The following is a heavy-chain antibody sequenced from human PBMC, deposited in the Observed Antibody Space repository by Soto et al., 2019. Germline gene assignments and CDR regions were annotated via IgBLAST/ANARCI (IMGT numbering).Heavy chain of an antibody. V-gene: IGHV3-23*01. Sequence: EVQLLESGGGLVQPGGSLRLSCAASGFISSSYAMNWVRQAPGKGLEWVSGISASGASKTYYADSVKGRFTISRDNSKNTVYLQMNSLRTEDTAVYYCAKGGTVIRGVTLDYGGQGTLVSVSS. CDR3: AKGGTVIRGVTLDY. J-gene: IGHJ4*02. CDR2: ISASGASKT. D-gene: IGHD3-10*01. CDR1: GFISSSYA.